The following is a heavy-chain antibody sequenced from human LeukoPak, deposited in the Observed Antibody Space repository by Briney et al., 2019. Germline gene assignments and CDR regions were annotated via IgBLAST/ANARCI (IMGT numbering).Heavy chain of an antibody. CDR2: IKQDGSEK. CDR3: ARDAEVGTLFGVLSRYNWFDP. V-gene: IGHV3-7*01. J-gene: IGHJ5*02. Sequence: GGSLRLSCAASGFTFSSFWMSWVRQSPGKGREWVANIKQDGSEKYYVDSVKGRFTISRDNAKKSLYLQMNSLRAADTAVYYCARDAEVGTLFGVLSRYNWFDPWGQGALVTVSS. CDR1: GFTFSSFW. D-gene: IGHD3-3*01.